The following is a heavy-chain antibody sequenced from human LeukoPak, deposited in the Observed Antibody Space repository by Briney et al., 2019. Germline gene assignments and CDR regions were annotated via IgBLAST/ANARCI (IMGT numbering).Heavy chain of an antibody. V-gene: IGHV4-59*08. CDR2: IYYSGTS. Sequence: PSETLSLTCTVSGGSISTYDWNWIRQPPGKGLEWVGYIYYSGTSNYNPSLKSRVTISVDTSKNQFSLKLTSVTAADTAVYYCARGYSSTWFKTWDFWGQGTLVTVSS. J-gene: IGHJ4*02. CDR1: GGSISTYD. D-gene: IGHD6-13*01. CDR3: ARGYSSTWFKTWDF.